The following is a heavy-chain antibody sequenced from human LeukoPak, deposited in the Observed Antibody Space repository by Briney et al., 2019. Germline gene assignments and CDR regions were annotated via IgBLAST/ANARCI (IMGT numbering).Heavy chain of an antibody. D-gene: IGHD2-2*02. CDR1: GFTLSSDL. J-gene: IGHJ6*02. CDR3: ARENVVVPAAIHLYYYGMDV. V-gene: IGHV3-7*01. Sequence: GGALRLSCAASGFTLSSDLMSSGRPGPGKRLGWVANIKQDGRVKYYVDSVKGRFTISRDNAKNSLYLQMNSLRAEDTAVYYCARENVVVPAAIHLYYYGMDVWGQGTTVTVSS. CDR2: IKQDGRVK.